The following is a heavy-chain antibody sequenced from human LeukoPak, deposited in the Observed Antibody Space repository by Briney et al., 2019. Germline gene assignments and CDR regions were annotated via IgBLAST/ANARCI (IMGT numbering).Heavy chain of an antibody. V-gene: IGHV3-11*01. Sequence: GGSLRLSCAASGFTFSDYYMSWIRQAPGKGLEWVSYISSSGSTIYYADSVKGQFTISRDNAKNSLYLQMNSLRAEDTAVYYCARDRTMDNYGMDVWGQGTTVTVSS. CDR1: GFTFSDYY. CDR3: ARDRTMDNYGMDV. J-gene: IGHJ6*02. D-gene: IGHD3-10*01. CDR2: ISSSGSTI.